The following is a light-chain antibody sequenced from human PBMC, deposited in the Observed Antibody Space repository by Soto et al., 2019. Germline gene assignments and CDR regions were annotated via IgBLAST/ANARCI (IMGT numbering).Light chain of an antibody. V-gene: IGKV1-39*01. CDR1: QNINSY. J-gene: IGKJ2*01. CDR3: QQTFNTPPT. CDR2: AAS. Sequence: DVQLTQSPSSLSASVGDRVTITCRASQNINSYLNWYQQRPGTAPKFLIYAASSLQSGVPSRFSGSESGTDFTLIISGLQPEDSGFYFCQQTFNTPPTFGQGTKLEI.